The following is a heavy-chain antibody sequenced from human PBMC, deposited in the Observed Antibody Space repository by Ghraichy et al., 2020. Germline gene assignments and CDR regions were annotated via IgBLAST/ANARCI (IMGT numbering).Heavy chain of an antibody. CDR3: VRPYYGGRSAHDAFEI. J-gene: IGHJ3*02. CDR1: GFTFSSYG. V-gene: IGHV3-30*04. D-gene: IGHD4-23*01. CDR2: ISSDESKK. Sequence: GGSLRLSCVASGFTFSSYGMHWVRQAPGKGLEWVAAISSDESKKDYADSVQGRFTIPRDNSKNTLYLQMNSLRVEDTAVYYCVRPYYGGRSAHDAFEIWGQGTMVTVSS.